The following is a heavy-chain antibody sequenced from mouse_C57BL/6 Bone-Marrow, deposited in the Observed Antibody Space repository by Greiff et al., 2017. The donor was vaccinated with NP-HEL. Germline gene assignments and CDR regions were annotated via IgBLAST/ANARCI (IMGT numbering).Heavy chain of an antibody. J-gene: IGHJ1*03. CDR3: ARFTTVVATDFDV. CDR1: GYTFTSYW. Sequence: QVQLQQPGAELVRPGSSVKLSCKASGYTFTSYWMDWVKQRPGQGLEWIGNIYPSDSETHYNQKFKDKATLTVDKSSSTAYMQLSSLTSEDSAVYYSARFTTVVATDFDVWGTGTTVTVSS. V-gene: IGHV1-61*01. D-gene: IGHD1-1*01. CDR2: IYPSDSET.